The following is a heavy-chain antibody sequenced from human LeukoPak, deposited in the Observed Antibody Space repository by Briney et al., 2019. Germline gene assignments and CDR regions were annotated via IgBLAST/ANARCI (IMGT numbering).Heavy chain of an antibody. J-gene: IGHJ4*02. Sequence: GESLKISCKGSGYSFTRYWISWVRQMPGEGLEWMGRIDPSDSYTNYSPSFQGHVTISSDKSISTAYLQWRSLKASDTAIYYCARTYSSGWAFFDYWGQGNMVTVSS. CDR2: IDPSDSYT. D-gene: IGHD6-19*01. V-gene: IGHV5-10-1*01. CDR1: GYSFTRYW. CDR3: ARTYSSGWAFFDY.